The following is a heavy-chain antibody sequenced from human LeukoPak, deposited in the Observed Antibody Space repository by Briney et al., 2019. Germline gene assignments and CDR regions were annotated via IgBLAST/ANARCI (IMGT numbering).Heavy chain of an antibody. J-gene: IGHJ4*02. CDR3: ASAGYSGYSI. Sequence: GLSLRLSSAASVFTFSSYWMHWVRQAPGKGLVCVSRINIDGSTTTYADSVKGRFTISRDNAKNRLYRQMNSLRAEDTAVYYCASAGYSGYSIWGQGTLVTVSS. CDR1: VFTFSSYW. CDR2: INIDGSTT. D-gene: IGHD5-12*01. V-gene: IGHV3-74*01.